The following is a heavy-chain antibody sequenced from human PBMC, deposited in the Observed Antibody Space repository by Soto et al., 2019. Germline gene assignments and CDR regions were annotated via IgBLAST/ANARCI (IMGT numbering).Heavy chain of an antibody. D-gene: IGHD6-19*01. CDR1: GGSFDGYY. CDR3: AREGVVAGSQDF. CDR2: IHHSGST. Sequence: TLAITCALYGGSFDGYYWSWSRQSPGKGLEWIGEIHHSGSTKYNPSLKSRVSLSVDTSTKQFSLKMTSMTADDTAMYYCAREGVVAGSQDFWGPGTLVTVSS. V-gene: IGHV4-34*01. J-gene: IGHJ4*02.